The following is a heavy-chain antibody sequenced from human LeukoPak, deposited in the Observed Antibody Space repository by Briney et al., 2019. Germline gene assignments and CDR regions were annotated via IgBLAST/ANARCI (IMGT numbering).Heavy chain of an antibody. Sequence: PGGSLRLSCAASGFTFSNYAIHWVRQAPGKGLEWVALISYDGSYKSYADSVKGRFTISRDNSMNTLYLQMNSLRAEDTAVYYCAKDAIAVAGKFDYWGQGTLVTVSS. J-gene: IGHJ4*02. CDR2: ISYDGSYK. CDR3: AKDAIAVAGKFDY. CDR1: GFTFSNYA. D-gene: IGHD6-19*01. V-gene: IGHV3-30*04.